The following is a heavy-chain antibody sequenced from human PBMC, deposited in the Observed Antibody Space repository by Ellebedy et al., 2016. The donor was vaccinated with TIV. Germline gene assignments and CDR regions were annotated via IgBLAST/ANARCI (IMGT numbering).Heavy chain of an antibody. CDR3: TKDVPYTGGTVFQH. CDR2: IKSKADGGTS. J-gene: IGHJ1*01. CDR1: GIIFSNAW. D-gene: IGHD4-23*01. Sequence: GESLKISXAASGIIFSNAWMTWVRQAPGKGPEWVGHIKSKADGGTSDYAAPVKGRFIISRDDSKDTLYQQMNSLKTEDTAVYYCTKDVPYTGGTVFQHWGRGTLVTVSS. V-gene: IGHV3-15*01.